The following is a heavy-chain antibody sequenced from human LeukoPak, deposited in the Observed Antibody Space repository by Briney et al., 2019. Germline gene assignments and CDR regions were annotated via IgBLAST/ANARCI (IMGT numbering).Heavy chain of an antibody. J-gene: IGHJ5*02. CDR1: GGTFSSYA. CDR3: ARSITIFGVAGPFDP. CDR2: IIPIFGAA. Sequence: SVKLSCKVSGGTFSSYAISWVRQAPGQGLEWMGVIIPIFGAANYAQKFQGRVTITADESTSTAYMELSSLRSEDTAVYYCARSITIFGVAGPFDPWGQGTLVTVSS. V-gene: IGHV1-69*13. D-gene: IGHD3-3*01.